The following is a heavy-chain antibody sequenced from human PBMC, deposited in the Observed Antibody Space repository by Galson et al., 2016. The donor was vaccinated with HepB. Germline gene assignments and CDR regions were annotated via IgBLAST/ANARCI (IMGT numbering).Heavy chain of an antibody. CDR2: IYSDPST. D-gene: IGHD3-9*01. J-gene: IGHJ4*02. CDR1: AFNIRKNY. V-gene: IGHV3-53*01. CDR3: ARVPDYSPTFFDY. Sequence: SLRLSCAVSAFNIRKNYMSWVRQAPGQGLEWVSTIYSDPSTYYADSVKGRFTISRDNSKNTLYLQMNSLSAEDTAIYYCARVPDYSPTFFDYWGQGTLVTVSS.